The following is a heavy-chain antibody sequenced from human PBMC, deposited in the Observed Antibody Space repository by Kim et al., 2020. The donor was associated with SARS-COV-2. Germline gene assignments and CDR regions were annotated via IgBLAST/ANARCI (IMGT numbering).Heavy chain of an antibody. D-gene: IGHD2-2*01. J-gene: IGHJ6*02. CDR1: GFTFSSYG. V-gene: IGHV3-33*01. CDR2: IWYDGSNK. CDR3: VRADIVVVPAARAYYYYGMDV. Sequence: GGSLRLSCAASGFTFSSYGMHWVRQAPGKGLEWVAVIWYDGSNKYYADSVKGRFTISRDNSKNTLYLQMNSLRAEDTAVYYCVRADIVVVPAARAYYYYGMDVWGQGTTVTVSS.